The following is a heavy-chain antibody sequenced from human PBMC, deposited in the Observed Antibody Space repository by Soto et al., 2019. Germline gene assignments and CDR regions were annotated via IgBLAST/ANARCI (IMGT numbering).Heavy chain of an antibody. CDR3: ARWGTTGGLDV. V-gene: IGHV3-30*19. CDR1: GLTFRSYV. D-gene: IGHD3-16*01. CDR2: TSYDGSDK. Sequence: QVQLVESGGGVVQPGTSLRVSCVGSGLTFRSYVIHWVRQAPGKGLEWVALTSYDGSDKYYDDSVRGRFTISRDNSRNTVDLQMDSMRLEDTALYYCARWGTTGGLDVWGQGTLVSV. J-gene: IGHJ1*01.